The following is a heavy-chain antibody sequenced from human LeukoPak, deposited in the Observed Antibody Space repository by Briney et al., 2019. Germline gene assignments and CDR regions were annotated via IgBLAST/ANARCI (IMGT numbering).Heavy chain of an antibody. CDR2: ISGSGGST. J-gene: IGHJ5*02. V-gene: IGHV3-23*01. Sequence: PGGFLRLSCAASGFTFSSYAMSWVRQAPGKGLEWVSAISGSGGSTYYADSVKGRFTISRDNSKNTLYLQMNSLRAEDTAVYYCAKRVHISSYNWFDPWGQGTLVTVSS. CDR3: AKRVHISSYNWFDP. D-gene: IGHD3-16*02. CDR1: GFTFSSYA.